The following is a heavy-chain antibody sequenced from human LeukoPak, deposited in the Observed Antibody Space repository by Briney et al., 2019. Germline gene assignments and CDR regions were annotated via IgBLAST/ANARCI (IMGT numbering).Heavy chain of an antibody. CDR2: SIGSGGSA. J-gene: IGHJ4*02. Sequence: GGSLRLSCVASGFTFSTYTMNWIRQAPGKGLEWVSGSIGSGGSAFYADSVKGRFSISRDNAKNSLYLQMNSLRADDTAVYYCARGVNTVFDYWGQGTLVTVSS. V-gene: IGHV3-23*01. CDR3: ARGVNTVFDY. CDR1: GFTFSTYT. D-gene: IGHD4-11*01.